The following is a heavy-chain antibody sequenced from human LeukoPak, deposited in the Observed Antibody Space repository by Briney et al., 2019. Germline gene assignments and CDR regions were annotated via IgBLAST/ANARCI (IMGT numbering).Heavy chain of an antibody. Sequence: PGGSLRLSCAASGLIFSTSWMSWVRKAPGKGLEWVANIRIDGIEIHYVDSVKGRFTISIDNAKNSLYLEMSSLRGEDTALYDCARDTSARIAAIYYDAFDIWGQGTMVGVSS. J-gene: IGHJ3*02. D-gene: IGHD6-13*01. CDR1: GLIFSTSW. CDR2: IRIDGIEI. V-gene: IGHV3-7*01. CDR3: ARDTSARIAAIYYDAFDI.